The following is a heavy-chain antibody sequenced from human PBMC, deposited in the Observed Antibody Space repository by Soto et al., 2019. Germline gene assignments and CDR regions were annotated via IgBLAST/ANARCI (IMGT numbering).Heavy chain of an antibody. V-gene: IGHV4-34*01. CDR1: GGSFSGYY. D-gene: IGHD4-17*01. J-gene: IGHJ4*02. Sequence: QMQLQQWGAGLLKPSETLSLTCAVYGGSFSGYYYYWIRQPPGKGLEWIGEINRSGSTNYNPSLKSRVTISVDTSKKQFSLTLSSVTAAATAIYYCARGGLTTVPPLTWGQGTLVTVSS. CDR3: ARGGLTTVPPLT. CDR2: INRSGST.